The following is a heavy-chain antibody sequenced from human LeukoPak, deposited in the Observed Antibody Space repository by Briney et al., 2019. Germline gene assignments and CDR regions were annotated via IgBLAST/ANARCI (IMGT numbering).Heavy chain of an antibody. D-gene: IGHD6-13*01. CDR3: ARNSIAAAGRYYYYGMDV. Sequence: GGSLRLSCAASGFTFSDYYMSWLRQAPGKGLEWVSYINSSSSYTNYADSVKGRFTISRDNAKNTLYLQMHSLRAEDTAVYYCARNSIAAAGRYYYYGMDVWGQGTTVTVSS. V-gene: IGHV3-11*03. CDR1: GFTFSDYY. J-gene: IGHJ6*02. CDR2: INSSSSYT.